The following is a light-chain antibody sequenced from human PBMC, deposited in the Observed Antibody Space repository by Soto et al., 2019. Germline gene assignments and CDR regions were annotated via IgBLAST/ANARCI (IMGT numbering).Light chain of an antibody. CDR1: QSVRSN. CDR2: GAS. J-gene: IGKJ2*01. Sequence: EIVMTQSPATLSVSPGERATLSCRASQSVRSNLAWYQQKPGQALRLLIYGASTRATGIPARFSGSGSGTEFTLTISSLQSEDFAVYYCQQYNDWPVYTFGQGTKLEIK. V-gene: IGKV3-15*01. CDR3: QQYNDWPVYT.